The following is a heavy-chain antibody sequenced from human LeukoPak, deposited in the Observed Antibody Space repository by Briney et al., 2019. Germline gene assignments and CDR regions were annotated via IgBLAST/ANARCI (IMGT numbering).Heavy chain of an antibody. Sequence: ASVKVSCKVSGYTLTELSMRWVRQAPGKGREWMGNFDAEDDEAIYAQKFQGRLTMTEDTSTDTAYMVLSSLRSEDTAVYYCATGGDGNWFDPWGQGTLVTVSS. CDR2: FDAEDDEA. V-gene: IGHV1-24*01. J-gene: IGHJ5*02. CDR3: ATGGDGNWFDP. D-gene: IGHD4-17*01. CDR1: GYTLTELS.